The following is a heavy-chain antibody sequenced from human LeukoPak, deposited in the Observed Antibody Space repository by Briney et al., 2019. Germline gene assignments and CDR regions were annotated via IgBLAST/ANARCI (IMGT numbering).Heavy chain of an antibody. CDR2: ISSSSSYI. CDR3: ARDPPYYYDSSGYYNTYYFDY. CDR1: GFTFSSYS. J-gene: IGHJ4*02. D-gene: IGHD3-22*01. V-gene: IGHV3-21*01. Sequence: GGSLRLSCAASGFTFSSYSMNWVRQAPGKGLEWVSSISSSSSYIYYADSVKGRFTISRDNAKNSLYLQMNSLRAEDTAVYYCARDPPYYYDSSGYYNTYYFDYWGQGTLVTVSS.